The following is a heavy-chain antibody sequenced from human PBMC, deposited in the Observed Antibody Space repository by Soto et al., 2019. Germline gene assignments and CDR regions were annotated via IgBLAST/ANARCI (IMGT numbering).Heavy chain of an antibody. D-gene: IGHD2-2*01. CDR1: GFTFSDNT. CDR2: ISDDGDST. V-gene: IGHV3-23*01. Sequence: EVQLLESGGDLVQPGGSLRLSCGASGFTFSDNTMTWVRQAPGKGLEWVSSISDDGDSTYYADSVKGRFTISRDNSKNTLFLQMSSLGAEDTVVYYCAKSLSTAVNYGMDVWGQGTSVTVS. J-gene: IGHJ6*02. CDR3: AKSLSTAVNYGMDV.